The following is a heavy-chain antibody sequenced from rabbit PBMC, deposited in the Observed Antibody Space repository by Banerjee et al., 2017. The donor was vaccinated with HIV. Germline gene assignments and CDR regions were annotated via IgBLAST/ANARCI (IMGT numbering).Heavy chain of an antibody. D-gene: IGHD6-1*01. CDR3: ARDVDIVAYGPVGYFSL. V-gene: IGHV1S45*01. J-gene: IGHJ4*01. Sequence: QGRLKGTGGGLARPGGSRTLPCKAPGFSFGSGNTMGWVRQLPGKGLEWIACIAVGSSGDTRYASWAKGRFTISKTSSTTVTLQMTSLTAADTATYLCARDVDIVAYGPVGYFSLWGPGTLVTDS. CDR2: IAVGSSGDT. CDR1: GFSFGSGNT.